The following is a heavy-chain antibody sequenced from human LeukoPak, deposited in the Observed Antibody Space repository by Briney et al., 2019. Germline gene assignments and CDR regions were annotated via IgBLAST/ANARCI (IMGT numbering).Heavy chain of an antibody. CDR3: GRDARYGSGSYYDY. D-gene: IGHD3-10*01. Sequence: SGTLSLTCAVSGGSISSSNWWSWVRQPPGKGLEWIGEIYHSGSTNYNPSLKSRVTISVDKSKNQFSLKLSSVTAADTAVYYCGRDARYGSGSYYDYWGQGTLVTVSS. CDR2: IYHSGST. V-gene: IGHV4-4*02. J-gene: IGHJ4*02. CDR1: GGSISSSNW.